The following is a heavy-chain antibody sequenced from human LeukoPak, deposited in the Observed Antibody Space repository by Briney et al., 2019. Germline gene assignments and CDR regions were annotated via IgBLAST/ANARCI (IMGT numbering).Heavy chain of an antibody. CDR2: IFNSGTT. V-gene: IGHV4-59*01. CDR1: GGSISSSY. D-gene: IGHD6-6*01. CDR3: AATRGI. Sequence: SETLSLTCTVSGGSISSSYWSWIRQPPGKGLEWMGYIFNSGTTNYNPSLKSRVGISADTSKNQFSLKLTSVTAADTAVYYCAATRGIWGQGTMVTVSS. J-gene: IGHJ3*02.